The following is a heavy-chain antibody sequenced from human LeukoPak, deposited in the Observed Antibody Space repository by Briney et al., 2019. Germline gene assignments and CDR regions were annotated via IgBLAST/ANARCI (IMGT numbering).Heavy chain of an antibody. CDR3: ARAVTGTTVGTFDY. CDR2: IRDDGSNK. V-gene: IGHV3-30*02. D-gene: IGHD1-7*01. J-gene: IGHJ4*02. CDR1: GFTFSSYG. Sequence: GGSLRLSCAASGFTFSSYGMHWVRQAPGKGLEWVAFIRDDGSNKYYADSVKGRFTISRDNSKNTLYLQMNSLRAEDTAVYYCARAVTGTTVGTFDYWGQGTLVTVSS.